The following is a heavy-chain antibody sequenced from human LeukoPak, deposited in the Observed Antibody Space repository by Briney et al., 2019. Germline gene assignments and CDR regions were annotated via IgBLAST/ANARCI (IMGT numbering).Heavy chain of an antibody. CDR3: ARNMVRGYEDAFDI. V-gene: IGHV3-30*04. CDR2: TSYDGSSK. CDR1: GFTFSRYA. Sequence: GGSLRLSCAASGFTFSRYAMHWVRQAPGKGLEWVAGTSYDGSSKYYADSVKGRFTISRDNSKNTLDLQMNSLRFDDTSVYYCARNMVRGYEDAFDIWGQGTMVTVSP. J-gene: IGHJ3*02. D-gene: IGHD3-10*01.